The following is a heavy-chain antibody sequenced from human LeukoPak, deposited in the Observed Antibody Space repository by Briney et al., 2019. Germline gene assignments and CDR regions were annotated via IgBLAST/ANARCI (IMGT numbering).Heavy chain of an antibody. CDR1: GYSFSTYW. J-gene: IGHJ4*02. CDR2: IYPRDSNT. CDR3: ARIGVAVSGRLDY. V-gene: IGHV5-51*01. D-gene: IGHD6-19*01. Sequence: GESLKISCKCSGYSFSTYWIGWVRQLPGKGLEWMGIIYPRDSNTTYSPSFQGQVTISADKSISTAYLQWSSLKASDTAMYYCARIGVAVSGRLDYWGQGTLVTVSS.